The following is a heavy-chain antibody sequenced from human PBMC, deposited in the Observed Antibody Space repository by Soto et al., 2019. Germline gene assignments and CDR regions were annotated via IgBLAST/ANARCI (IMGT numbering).Heavy chain of an antibody. J-gene: IGHJ4*02. D-gene: IGHD4-17*01. CDR2: ISYDGINQ. Sequence: QVQLVESGGGVVQPGRSLRLSCAASGFIFTNYALHWVRQAPGKGLAWVAVISYDGINQYYADSVKGRFSMSRDNSRNTLYLQINSLRAEDTAMYYCARDDGLYWGQGTLVTVSS. V-gene: IGHV3-30-3*01. CDR3: ARDDGLY. CDR1: GFIFTNYA.